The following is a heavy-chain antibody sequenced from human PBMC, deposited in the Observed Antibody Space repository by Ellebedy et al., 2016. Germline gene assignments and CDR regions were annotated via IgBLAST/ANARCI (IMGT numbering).Heavy chain of an antibody. J-gene: IGHJ4*02. CDR2: ISRDGDIR. V-gene: IGHV3-74*01. Sequence: GESLKISCATSGFTFTYTWMHWIRQAPGKGLEWVSRISRDGDIRGYAEFAKGRFTVSRDNTKNTLYLQMSGLRADDSAVYYCATDEGGSYDSWGQGTRVSVSS. CDR1: GFTFTYTW. D-gene: IGHD1-26*01. CDR3: ATDEGGSYDS.